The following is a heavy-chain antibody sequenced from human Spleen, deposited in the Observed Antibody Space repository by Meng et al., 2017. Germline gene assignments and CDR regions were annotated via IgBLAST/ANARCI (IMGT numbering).Heavy chain of an antibody. CDR2: INHSGST. V-gene: IGHV4-34*01. Sequence: SETLSLTCAVYGGSFSGYDWSWIRQPPGKGLEWIGEINHSGSTNYNPSLKSRVTISVDTSKKQFSLKLTSVTAADTAVYYCARVSVRGFYGMDVWGQGTTVTVSS. CDR1: GGSFSGYD. CDR3: ARVSVRGFYGMDV. D-gene: IGHD3-10*02. J-gene: IGHJ6*02.